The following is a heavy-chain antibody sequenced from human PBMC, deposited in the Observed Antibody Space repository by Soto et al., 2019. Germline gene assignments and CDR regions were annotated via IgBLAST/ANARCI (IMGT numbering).Heavy chain of an antibody. CDR1: GGTFSSYA. CDR3: ESGNTVTLDYYGMDV. V-gene: IGHV1-69*06. CDR2: IIPIFGTT. D-gene: IGHD4-4*01. Sequence: SVKVSFKASGGTFSSYAIRWVRQAPGQGLEWMGGIIPIFGTTNYARRFQGRVTITADKSTSTAYMELSSLRSEDTAVYYCESGNTVTLDYYGMDVWGQGTTVTVSS. J-gene: IGHJ6*02.